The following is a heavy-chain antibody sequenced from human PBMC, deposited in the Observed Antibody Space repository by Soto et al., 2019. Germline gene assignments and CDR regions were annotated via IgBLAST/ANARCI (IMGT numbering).Heavy chain of an antibody. Sequence: EVQLVESEGGLVQPGGSLRLSCAASGFTFSYYWMHWVRQAPGQGLVWVSRVHSDGSSTTYADSVKGRFTISRDNAKNTEYLQMNSLRAEDTAVYYCARGDKGAFDLWGQGTMVTVSS. CDR1: GFTFSYYW. V-gene: IGHV3-74*01. D-gene: IGHD2-21*02. CDR2: VHSDGSST. J-gene: IGHJ3*01. CDR3: ARGDKGAFDL.